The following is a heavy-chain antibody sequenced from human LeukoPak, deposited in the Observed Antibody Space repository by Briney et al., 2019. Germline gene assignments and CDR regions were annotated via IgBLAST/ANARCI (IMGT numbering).Heavy chain of an antibody. D-gene: IGHD6-13*01. CDR2: ISGSCSTI. CDR3: ASLIAARGDLRGNY. J-gene: IGHJ4*02. Sequence: PGGSLRLSCAASGFTFSSYEMNWVRQAPGKGLEWVSYISGSCSTIYYADSVKGRFTISRDNAKNSLYLQMNSLRAEDTAVYYCASLIAARGDLRGNYWGQGTLVTVSS. CDR1: GFTFSSYE. V-gene: IGHV3-48*03.